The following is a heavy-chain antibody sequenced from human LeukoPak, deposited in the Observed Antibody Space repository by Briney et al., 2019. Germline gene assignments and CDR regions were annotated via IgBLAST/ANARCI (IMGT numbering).Heavy chain of an antibody. CDR3: AGSLGYCTSNVCYLKY. V-gene: IGHV1-18*01. CDR2: ITTYSGKT. D-gene: IGHD2-8*01. CDR1: GYTFTSHG. J-gene: IGHJ4*02. Sequence: ASVKVSCKASGYTFTSHGISWVRQAPGQGLEWMGWITTYSGKTNYAQKLQGRVTMTTDTSTSTAYMELRSLRSDDTAVYYCAGSLGYCTSNVCYLKYWGQGTLVTVSS.